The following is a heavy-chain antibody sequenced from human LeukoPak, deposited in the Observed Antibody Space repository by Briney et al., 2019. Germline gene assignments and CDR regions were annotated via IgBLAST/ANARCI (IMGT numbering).Heavy chain of an antibody. D-gene: IGHD6-19*01. CDR2: IRYDGSNK. V-gene: IGHV3-30*02. Sequence: PGGSLRLSCAASGFTFSSYGMHWVRQAPGKGLEWVAFIRYDGSNKYYADSVKGRFTISRDNSKNTLYLQMNSLRAEDTAVYYCAKDRGAVARCWFDPWGQGTLVTVSS. CDR1: GFTFSSYG. CDR3: AKDRGAVARCWFDP. J-gene: IGHJ5*02.